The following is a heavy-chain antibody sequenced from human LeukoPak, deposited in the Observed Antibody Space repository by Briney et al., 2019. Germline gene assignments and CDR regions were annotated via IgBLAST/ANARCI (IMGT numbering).Heavy chain of an antibody. J-gene: IGHJ3*02. CDR1: GYTFTSYG. Sequence: ASVKVSCKASGYTFTSYGISWVRQAPGQGLEWMGWVSAYNGNTNYAQKLQGRVTMTTDTSTSTAYMELRSLRSDDTAVCYCARATEKYYDILTGYSPGAFDIWGQGTMVTVSS. V-gene: IGHV1-18*01. CDR2: VSAYNGNT. CDR3: ARATEKYYDILTGYSPGAFDI. D-gene: IGHD3-9*01.